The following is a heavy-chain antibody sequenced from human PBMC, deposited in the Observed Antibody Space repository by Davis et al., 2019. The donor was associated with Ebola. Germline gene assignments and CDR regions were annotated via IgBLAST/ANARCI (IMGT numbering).Heavy chain of an antibody. D-gene: IGHD3-10*01. J-gene: IGHJ6*02. Sequence: GESLKISCAASGFTFSTYFMHWVRQAPGKGLEWVAVISYDGSNKYYADSVKGRFTISRDNSKNTLYLQMNSLRAEDTAVYYCAGEGYYYGSGSYFDYYGMDVWGQGTTVTVSS. CDR1: GFTFSTYF. V-gene: IGHV3-30-3*01. CDR3: AGEGYYYGSGSYFDYYGMDV. CDR2: ISYDGSNK.